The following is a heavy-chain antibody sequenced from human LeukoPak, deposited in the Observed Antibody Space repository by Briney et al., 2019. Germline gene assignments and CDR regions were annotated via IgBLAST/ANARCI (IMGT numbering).Heavy chain of an antibody. Sequence: SGTLSLTCAVSGGSISSSNWWSWVRQPPGKGLEWIGEIYHSGSTNYSPSFARRVTISADTSKNQVSLKLTSVTAADTAVYFCARGSDYTWGGWGQGTLVTVSS. CDR3: ARGSDYTWGG. V-gene: IGHV4-4*02. J-gene: IGHJ4*01. D-gene: IGHD3-10*01. CDR2: IYHSGST. CDR1: GGSISSSNW.